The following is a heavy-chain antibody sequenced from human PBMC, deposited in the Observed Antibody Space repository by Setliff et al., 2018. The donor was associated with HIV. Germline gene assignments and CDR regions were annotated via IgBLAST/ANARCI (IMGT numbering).Heavy chain of an antibody. V-gene: IGHV4-34*01. CDR3: ARAIVKTGYHTKSRVFDY. CDR2: VNLPKTL. CDR1: GGSLNDYS. D-gene: IGHD3-9*01. Sequence: LSLTCAVYGGSLNDYSWNWIRQSPGKGLEWIGEVNLPKTLNYNPSLESRITISVDTSKKQFSLDLSSVTAADTAVYFCARAIVKTGYHTKSRVFDYWGQGTLVTVS. J-gene: IGHJ4*02.